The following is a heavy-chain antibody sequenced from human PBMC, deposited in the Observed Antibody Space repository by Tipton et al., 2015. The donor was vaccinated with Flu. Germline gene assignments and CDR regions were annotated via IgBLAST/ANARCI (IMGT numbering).Heavy chain of an antibody. CDR1: GFVFSNYA. Sequence: SLRLSCAATGFVFSNYAMFWVRQAPGKGLEWVSDISSNGGRACYADSVKGRFTISRDNSKNTLYLQMNSLGGEDTAVYYCAKVPYSSSTLGYYFDYWGQGTLVTVSS. D-gene: IGHD6-6*01. J-gene: IGHJ4*02. CDR2: ISSNGGRA. V-gene: IGHV3-23*01. CDR3: AKVPYSSSTLGYYFDY.